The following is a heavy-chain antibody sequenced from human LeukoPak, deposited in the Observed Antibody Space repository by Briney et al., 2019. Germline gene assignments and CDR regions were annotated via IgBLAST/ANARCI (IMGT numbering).Heavy chain of an antibody. CDR1: GFTFSSYC. Sequence: PGGSLRLSCAASGFTFSSYCMDWVRQTPGKGLEWVSSISSSSSYIYYADSVKGRFTISRDNAKNSLYLQMNSLRAEDTAVYYCARDCSGGSCQYYFDYWGQGTLVTVSS. CDR2: ISSSSSYI. V-gene: IGHV3-21*01. CDR3: ARDCSGGSCQYYFDY. D-gene: IGHD2-15*01. J-gene: IGHJ4*02.